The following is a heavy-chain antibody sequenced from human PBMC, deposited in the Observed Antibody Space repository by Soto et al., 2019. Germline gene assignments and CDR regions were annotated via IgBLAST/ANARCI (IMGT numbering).Heavy chain of an antibody. CDR1: GFTFSSYA. V-gene: IGHV3-23*01. Sequence: GESLRLACAASGFTFSSYAMSWVRQAPGKGLEWVSAISGSGGSTYYADSVKGRFTISRDNSKNTLYLQMNSLRAEDTAVYYCAKDLILYYYGMDVWGQGTTVTVSS. CDR3: AKDLILYYYGMDV. CDR2: ISGSGGST. J-gene: IGHJ6*02.